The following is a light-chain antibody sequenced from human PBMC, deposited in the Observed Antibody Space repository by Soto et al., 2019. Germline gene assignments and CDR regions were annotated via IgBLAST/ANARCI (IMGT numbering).Light chain of an antibody. J-gene: IGKJ4*01. CDR1: QSVSSN. CDR2: GAY. Sequence: EIVMTQSPATLSVSPGERATLSCRASQSVSSNLAWYHQKPGQAPRLLIYGAYSRATGIPARFRGSGSGTEFTLTISSLQSEDFAVYYCQQYSNWPLTFGGGTKVEIK. CDR3: QQYSNWPLT. V-gene: IGKV3D-15*01.